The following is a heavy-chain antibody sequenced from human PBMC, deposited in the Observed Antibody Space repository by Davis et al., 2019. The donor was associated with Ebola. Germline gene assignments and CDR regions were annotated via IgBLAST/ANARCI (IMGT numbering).Heavy chain of an antibody. CDR2: IYNGGNT. V-gene: IGHV3-66*01. CDR3: AKDGLFIDSSWFFGY. CDR1: GFSVSSNY. D-gene: IGHD6-13*01. J-gene: IGHJ4*02. Sequence: GESLKISCAASGFSVSSNYMSWVRQAPGKGLEWVSVIYNGGNTYYADSLKDRFTISRDNSRNTMYLHMNNLRAEDTAVYYCAKDGLFIDSSWFFGYWGQGTLVTVSS.